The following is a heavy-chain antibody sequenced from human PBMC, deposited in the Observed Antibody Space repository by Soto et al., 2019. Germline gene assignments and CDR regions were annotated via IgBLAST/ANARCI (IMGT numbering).Heavy chain of an antibody. V-gene: IGHV1-3*01. D-gene: IGHD3-9*01. CDR1: GYTFTSYA. CDR2: INAGNGNT. Sequence: AASVKVSCKASGYTFTSYAIHWVRQAPGQRLERMGWINAGNGNTKYSQKFQGRVTITRDTSASTAYMELSSLRSEDTAVYYCARDTIDLLRYFDWLGLFDYWGQGTLVTVSS. CDR3: ARDTIDLLRYFDWLGLFDY. J-gene: IGHJ4*02.